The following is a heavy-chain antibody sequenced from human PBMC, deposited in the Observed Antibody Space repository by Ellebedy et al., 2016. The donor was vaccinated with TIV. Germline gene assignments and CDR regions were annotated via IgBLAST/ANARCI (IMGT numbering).Heavy chain of an antibody. CDR2: INPNSGGT. Sequence: AASVKVSCKTSGYTFTDYYIHWVRQAPGQGLEWMAWINPNSGGTNYAQKFQGGVTVTRDTSTSTAFLELSRLRSDDTAVYYCTRDLTNIVSGDYWGQGTLVTVSS. V-gene: IGHV1-2*02. D-gene: IGHD5/OR15-5a*01. CDR1: GYTFTDYY. CDR3: TRDLTNIVSGDY. J-gene: IGHJ4*02.